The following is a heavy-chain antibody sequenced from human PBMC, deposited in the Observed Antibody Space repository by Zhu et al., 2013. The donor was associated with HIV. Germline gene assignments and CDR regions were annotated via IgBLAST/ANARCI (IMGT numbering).Heavy chain of an antibody. J-gene: IGHJ4*02. CDR1: GYSISSGYY. D-gene: IGHD3-10*01. Sequence: QVQLQESGPGLVKPSETLSLTCTVSGYSISSGYYWGWIRQPPGKGLEWIGSIYHSGSTYYNPSLKSRVTISVDTSKNQFSLKLSSVTAADTAVYYCARKLSGDLGPLGAFDYWGQGTLVTVSS. CDR3: ARKLSGDLGPLGAFDY. V-gene: IGHV4-38-2*02. CDR2: IYHSGST.